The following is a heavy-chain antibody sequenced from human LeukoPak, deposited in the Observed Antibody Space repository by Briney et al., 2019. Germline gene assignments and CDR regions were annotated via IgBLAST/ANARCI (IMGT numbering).Heavy chain of an antibody. CDR2: ISRSGGST. CDR1: GFTFSSYG. CDR3: AKGMGYASGSSYSYYYYMDV. Sequence: GGTLRLSCAASGFTFSSYGMSWVRQAPGKGLEWVSSISRSGGSTHYADSVKGRFTISRDNSKNMLSLQMNSLRAEDTAVYYCAKGMGYASGSSYSYYYYMDVWGKGTTVTISS. J-gene: IGHJ6*03. D-gene: IGHD3-10*01. V-gene: IGHV3-23*01.